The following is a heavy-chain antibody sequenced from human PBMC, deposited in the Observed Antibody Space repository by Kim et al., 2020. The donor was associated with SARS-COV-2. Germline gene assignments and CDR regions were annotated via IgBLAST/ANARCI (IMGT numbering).Heavy chain of an antibody. CDR2: ISSSSSTI. J-gene: IGHJ6*02. V-gene: IGHV3-48*02. Sequence: GGSLRLSCAASGFTFSSYSMNWVRQAPGKGLEWVSYISSSSSTIYYADSVKGRFTISRDNAKNSLYLQMNSLRDEDTAVYYCARDLWSGYYTGNTYYYYGMDVWGQGTTVTVSS. D-gene: IGHD3-3*01. CDR1: GFTFSSYS. CDR3: ARDLWSGYYTGNTYYYYGMDV.